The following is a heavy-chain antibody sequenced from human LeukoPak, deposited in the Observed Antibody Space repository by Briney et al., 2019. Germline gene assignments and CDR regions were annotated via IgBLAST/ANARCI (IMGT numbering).Heavy chain of an antibody. Sequence: GRSLRLSCAASGFTFSSYGMHWVRQAPGKGLEWVAVISYDGSNKYYADSVKGRFTISRDNSKNTLYLQMNSLRAEDTAVYYCAKGAVANDYWGQGTLVTVSS. D-gene: IGHD6-19*01. J-gene: IGHJ4*02. CDR2: ISYDGSNK. CDR1: GFTFSSYG. V-gene: IGHV3-30*18. CDR3: AKGAVANDY.